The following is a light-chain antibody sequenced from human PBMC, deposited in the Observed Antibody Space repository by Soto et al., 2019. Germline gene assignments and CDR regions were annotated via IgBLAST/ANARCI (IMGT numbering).Light chain of an antibody. Sequence: EIVLTQSPATLSLSPGERATLSCRASQSVGNNLAWYQQKPGQAPGLLIYEASTRATGIPARFSGSGSGTDFTLTISSLEPEDFAVYYCQQHANWPLTVGGGTNVDIK. CDR2: EAS. CDR1: QSVGNN. V-gene: IGKV3-11*01. J-gene: IGKJ4*01. CDR3: QQHANWPLT.